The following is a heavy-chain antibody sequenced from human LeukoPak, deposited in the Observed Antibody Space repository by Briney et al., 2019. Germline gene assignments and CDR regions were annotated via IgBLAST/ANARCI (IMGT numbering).Heavy chain of an antibody. Sequence: GGSLRLSCEASGFTFSDYTMNWVRQAPGKGLEWVSSISSSTGYIYYADSVKGRFTISRDNAKNSLYLQMNSLRAEDTAVNYCARDPDSTSVWGQGTLVTVSS. CDR2: ISSSTGYI. V-gene: IGHV3-21*01. CDR3: ARDPDSTSV. D-gene: IGHD2-2*01. CDR1: GFTFSDYT. J-gene: IGHJ4*02.